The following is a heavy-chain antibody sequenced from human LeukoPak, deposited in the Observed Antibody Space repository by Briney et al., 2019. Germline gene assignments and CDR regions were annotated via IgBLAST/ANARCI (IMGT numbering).Heavy chain of an antibody. CDR2: ISGSGGST. D-gene: IGHD3-10*01. Sequence: GGSLRLSCAASGFTFSSYAMSWVRQAPGKGLEWVSAISGSGGSTYYADSVKGRFTISRDNSKNTLYLQMNSLRAEDTAVYYCAKDFRGSGSYYTSSFDYWGQGTLVTVSS. J-gene: IGHJ4*02. CDR3: AKDFRGSGSYYTSSFDY. CDR1: GFTFSSYA. V-gene: IGHV3-23*01.